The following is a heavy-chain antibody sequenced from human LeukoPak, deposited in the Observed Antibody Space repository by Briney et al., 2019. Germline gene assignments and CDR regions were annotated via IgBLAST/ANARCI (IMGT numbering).Heavy chain of an antibody. CDR2: IIPIFGTA. CDR3: ASNAGGTNGEFDY. Sequence: EASVKVSCKASGGTFSSYAISWVRQAPGQGLEWMGGIIPIFGTANYARKFQGRVTITADESTSTAYMELSSLRSEDTAVYYCASNAGGTNGEFDYWGQGTLVTVSS. J-gene: IGHJ4*02. V-gene: IGHV1-69*13. CDR1: GGTFSSYA. D-gene: IGHD1-14*01.